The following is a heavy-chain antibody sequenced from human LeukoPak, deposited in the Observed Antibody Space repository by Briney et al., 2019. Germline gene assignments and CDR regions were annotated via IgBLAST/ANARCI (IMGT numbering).Heavy chain of an antibody. CDR1: GGSISSYY. CDR3: SGDNSWSYYTAAFDI. CDR2: IYTSGST. J-gene: IGHJ3*02. D-gene: IGHD1-26*01. V-gene: IGHV4-4*07. Sequence: SGTLSLTCTVSGGSISSYYWSWLRQPAGKGLEWIGRIYTSGSTNYNPSLMSRGTMSVDQCKNQYYLMLISVPAADPGVFYFSGDNSWSYYTAAFDIWGQGTMVTASS.